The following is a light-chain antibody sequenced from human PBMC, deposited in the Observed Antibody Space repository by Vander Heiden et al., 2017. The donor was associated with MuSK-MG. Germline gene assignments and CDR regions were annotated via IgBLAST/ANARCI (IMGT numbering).Light chain of an antibody. CDR3: QGCDSSSDPPV. J-gene: IGLJ2*01. CDR2: DDR. Sequence: SYVLTQPPAASVARGQTARITCGGNNIGSKRVHWYQQKPGQAPVLVVYDDRDRPSGIPERFSDSNSGNTATLTISRVEAGDEDDYYCQGCDSSSDPPVFGGGTKLTVL. CDR1: NIGSKR. V-gene: IGLV3-21*02.